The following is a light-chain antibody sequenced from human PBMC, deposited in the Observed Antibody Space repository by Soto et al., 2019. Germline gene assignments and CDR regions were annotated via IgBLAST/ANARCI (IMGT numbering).Light chain of an antibody. V-gene: IGLV2-14*01. Sequence: QSVLAQPASVSGSPGQSITISCTGTSSDVGAYNFVSWYQQYPGKAPKVMIYEVNNRPSGVSNRFSGSKSGNTASLTISGLQAEAEADYYCSSFTRSSTYVFGSGTKVTVL. CDR3: SSFTRSSTYV. CDR1: SSDVGAYNF. CDR2: EVN. J-gene: IGLJ1*01.